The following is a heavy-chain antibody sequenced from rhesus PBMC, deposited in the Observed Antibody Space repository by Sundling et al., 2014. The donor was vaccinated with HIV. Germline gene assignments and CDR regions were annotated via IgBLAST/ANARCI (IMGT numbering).Heavy chain of an antibody. Sequence: QVQLQESGPGLVKPSETLSLSCAVSGDSISGDFGWGWIRQPPGKGLEWIGSIHSSSGNTNYNPSLKSRVTISKDTSKNQFSLKLSSVTAADTAVYYCGRDDWDYGRGWGQGVLVTVSS. CDR2: IHSSSGNT. CDR1: GDSISGDFG. D-gene: IGHD3-9*01. CDR3: GRDDWDYGRG. V-gene: IGHV4-127*01. J-gene: IGHJ4*01.